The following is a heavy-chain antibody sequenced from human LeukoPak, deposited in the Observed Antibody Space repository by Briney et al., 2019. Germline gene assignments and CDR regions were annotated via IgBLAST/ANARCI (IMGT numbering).Heavy chain of an antibody. CDR1: GGSISSGSYY. CDR2: IYTSGST. D-gene: IGHD4-11*01. Sequence: PSETLSLTCTVSGGSISSGSYYWRWIRQPAGTGLEWLGRIYTSGSTNYNPSLKSRVTISVDTSKNQFSLKLSSVTAADTAVYYCARDPDYSTDYYYYMDVWGKGTTVTVSS. CDR3: ARDPDYSTDYYYYMDV. J-gene: IGHJ6*03. V-gene: IGHV4-61*02.